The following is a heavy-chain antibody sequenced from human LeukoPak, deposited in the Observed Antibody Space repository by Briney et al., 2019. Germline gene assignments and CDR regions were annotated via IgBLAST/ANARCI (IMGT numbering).Heavy chain of an antibody. CDR1: GFTFSNAW. J-gene: IGHJ4*02. D-gene: IGHD6-6*01. V-gene: IGHV3-15*01. CDR3: TTEYSSYYFDY. Sequence: GGSLRLSCAASGFTFSNAWMSWVRQAPGKGLEWVGRIKSKTDGGTTDYAAPVKGKFTISRDDSKNTLYLQMNSLKTEDTAVYYCTTEYSSYYFDYWGQGTLVIVSS. CDR2: IKSKTDGGTT.